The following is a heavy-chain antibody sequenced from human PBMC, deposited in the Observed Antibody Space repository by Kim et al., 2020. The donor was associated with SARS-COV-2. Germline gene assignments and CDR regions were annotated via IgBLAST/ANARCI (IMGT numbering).Heavy chain of an antibody. CDR3: ARVNVVGASG. D-gene: IGHD1-26*01. CDR2: INGDGSST. Sequence: GGSLRLSCAASGFTFSSYWMHWVRQAPGKGLVCVSRINGDGSSTTYADSVKGRFTISRDNAKNTLYLQMNSLRSEDTAVYYCARVNVVGASGWGQGTLVTVSS. V-gene: IGHV3-74*01. J-gene: IGHJ4*02. CDR1: GFTFSSYW.